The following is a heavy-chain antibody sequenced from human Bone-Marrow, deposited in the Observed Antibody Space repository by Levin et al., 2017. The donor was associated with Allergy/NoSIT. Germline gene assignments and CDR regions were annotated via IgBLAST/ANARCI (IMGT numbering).Heavy chain of an antibody. CDR3: ARDPGGDFDY. CDR2: IYYTGSA. D-gene: IGHD2-21*01. CDR1: GVSIISSNSY. Sequence: SQTLSLTCTVSGVSIISSNSYWGWVRQPPGKGLEWIETIYYTGSAYYSPSLKGRVTISIDTSKNQFSLKLSSMTAADTAVYYCARDPGGDFDYWGQGTLVTVSS. J-gene: IGHJ4*02. V-gene: IGHV4-39*07.